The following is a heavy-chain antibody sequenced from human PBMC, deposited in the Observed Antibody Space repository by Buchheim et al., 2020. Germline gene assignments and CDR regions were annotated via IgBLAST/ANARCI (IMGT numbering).Heavy chain of an antibody. CDR2: INHSGST. J-gene: IGHJ5*02. CDR3: ARNGLCSGGSCYSNWFDP. V-gene: IGHV4-34*01. CDR1: GGSFSGYY. D-gene: IGHD2-15*01. Sequence: QVQLQQWGAGLLKPSETLSLTCAVYGGSFSGYYWSWIRQPPGKGLEWIGEINHSGSTNYNPSLKSRVTISVDTSKNQLSLKLSSVTAADTAVYYCARNGLCSGGSCYSNWFDPWGQGTL.